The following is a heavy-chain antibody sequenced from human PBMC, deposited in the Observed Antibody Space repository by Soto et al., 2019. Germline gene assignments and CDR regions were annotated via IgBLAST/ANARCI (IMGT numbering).Heavy chain of an antibody. J-gene: IGHJ5*02. CDR1: GYTLTTYG. CDR2: ISPYNGNT. V-gene: IGHV1-18*01. CDR3: AGERYCIGSGCSGDR. D-gene: IGHD2-15*01. Sequence: QVQLVQSGAEVKKPGASVKVSCKTSGYTLTTYGITWVRQAPGQGLEWMGWISPYNGNTTYAQNLQGRVNMTTATSTRTAYMKRRCLRSDDTAVYYCAGERYCIGSGCSGDRWGQGTLVTVS.